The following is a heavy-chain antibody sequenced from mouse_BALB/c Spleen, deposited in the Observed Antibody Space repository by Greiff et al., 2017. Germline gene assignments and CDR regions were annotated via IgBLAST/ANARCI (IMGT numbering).Heavy chain of an antibody. Sequence: VKLVESGAELARPGASVKLSCKASGYTFTSYWMQWVKQRPGQGLEWIGAIYPGDGDTRYTQKFKGKATLTADKSSSTAYMQLSSLASEDSAVYYCARGGLGAYWGQGTLVTVSA. V-gene: IGHV1-87*01. J-gene: IGHJ3*01. CDR2: IYPGDGDT. CDR3: ARGGLGAY. CDR1: GYTFTSYW. D-gene: IGHD4-1*01.